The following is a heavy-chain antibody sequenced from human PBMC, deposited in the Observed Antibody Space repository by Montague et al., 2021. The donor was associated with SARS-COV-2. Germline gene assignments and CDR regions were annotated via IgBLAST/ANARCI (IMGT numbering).Heavy chain of an antibody. J-gene: IGHJ6*03. CDR2: ISSSSSYI. Sequence: SLRLSCAASGFTFSSYSMNWVRQAPGKGLEWVSSISSSSSYIYYADSVXGLFTISRDSAKNSLYLQMNSLRAEDTAVYYRARVREISYDFWSGPRVYMDVWGKGTTVTVSS. CDR1: GFTFSSYS. CDR3: ARVREISYDFWSGPRVYMDV. V-gene: IGHV3-21*01. D-gene: IGHD3-3*01.